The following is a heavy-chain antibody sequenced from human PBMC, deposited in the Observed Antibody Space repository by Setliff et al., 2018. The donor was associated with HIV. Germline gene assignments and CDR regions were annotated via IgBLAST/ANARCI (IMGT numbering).Heavy chain of an antibody. Sequence: GESLKISCKDSGYSFTNYWIGWVRQMPGKGLEWMGIIYPGDSDTRYSPSFEGQVTISADSSINTAYLQWSSLQASDTAIYFCARLDTAMNPRCFDNWGQGTLVTVSS. CDR3: ARLDTAMNPRCFDN. V-gene: IGHV5-51*01. CDR2: IYPGDSDT. J-gene: IGHJ4*02. CDR1: GYSFTNYW. D-gene: IGHD5-18*01.